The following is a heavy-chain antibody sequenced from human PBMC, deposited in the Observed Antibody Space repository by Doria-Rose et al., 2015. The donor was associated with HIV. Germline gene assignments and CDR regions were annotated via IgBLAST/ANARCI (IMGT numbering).Heavy chain of an antibody. CDR2: IFSDDER. CDR3: ARIKSSRWYHKYYFDF. V-gene: IGHV2-26*01. D-gene: IGHD6-13*01. Sequence: QVQLVESGPVLVKPTETLTLTCTVSGVSLSSPGMGVSWIRQPPGKALEWLANIFSDDERSHKTSLKCRLTISRGTSKSQVVLTRTDMDPVDTATYYCARIKSSRWYHKYYFDFWGQGTLVIVSA. CDR1: GVSLSSPGMG. J-gene: IGHJ4*02.